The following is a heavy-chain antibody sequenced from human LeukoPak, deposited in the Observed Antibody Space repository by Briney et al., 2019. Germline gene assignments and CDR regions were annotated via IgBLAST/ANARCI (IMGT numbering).Heavy chain of an antibody. CDR2: IHQDGNEK. J-gene: IGHJ4*02. Sequence: PGGSLRLSCAASGFTFSTHWMSWVRQAPGKGLEWVANIHQDGNEKYYVDSVRGRFTISRDNAKNSLYLQMNSLRAEDTAVYYCARGDKFSGDYWGQGTLVTVSS. V-gene: IGHV3-7*04. D-gene: IGHD2-15*01. CDR3: ARGDKFSGDY. CDR1: GFTFSTHW.